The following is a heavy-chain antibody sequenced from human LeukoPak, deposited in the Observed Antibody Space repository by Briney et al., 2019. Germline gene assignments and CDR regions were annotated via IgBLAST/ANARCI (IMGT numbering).Heavy chain of an antibody. J-gene: IGHJ4*02. V-gene: IGHV3-30*18. D-gene: IGHD3-22*01. CDR2: ISYDGSNK. CDR3: AKAGYYYDSSGYYPMS. CDR1: GFTFSSYG. Sequence: PGGSLRLSCAASGFTFSSYGMHWVRQAPGKGLEWVAVISYDGSNKYYADSVKGRFTISRDNSKNTLYLQMNSLRAEDTAVYYCAKAGYYYDSSGYYPMSWGQGTLVTVSS.